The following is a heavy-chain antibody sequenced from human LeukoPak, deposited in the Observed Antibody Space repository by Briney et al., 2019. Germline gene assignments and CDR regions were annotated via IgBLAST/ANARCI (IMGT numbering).Heavy chain of an antibody. J-gene: IGHJ3*02. V-gene: IGHV4-39*01. CDR1: GDSFTSVTDY. D-gene: IGHD3-22*01. CDR2: IYYSGST. Sequence: TTSETLSLTCTVSGDSFTSVTDYWGWIRQPPGKGLEWIGSIYYSGSTYYNPSLKSRVTISVDTSKNQFSLKLSSVTAADTAVYYCAKTFPPTMIVVVKDAFDIWGQGTMVTVSS. CDR3: AKTFPPTMIVVVKDAFDI.